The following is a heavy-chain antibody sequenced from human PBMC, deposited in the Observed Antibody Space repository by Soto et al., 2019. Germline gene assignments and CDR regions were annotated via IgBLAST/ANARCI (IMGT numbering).Heavy chain of an antibody. CDR2: IYPGDSDT. Sequence: RKISCKGSGYSFTSYWIGWVRQMPGKGLEWMGIIYPGDSDTRYSPSFRGQVTISADKSISTAYLQWSSLKASDTAMYYCASALVITGTTYGMDVWGQGTTVTVSS. D-gene: IGHD1-7*01. V-gene: IGHV5-51*01. CDR3: ASALVITGTTYGMDV. CDR1: GYSFTSYW. J-gene: IGHJ6*02.